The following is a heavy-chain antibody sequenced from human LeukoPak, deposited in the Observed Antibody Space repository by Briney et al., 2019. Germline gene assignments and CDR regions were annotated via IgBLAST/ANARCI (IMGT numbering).Heavy chain of an antibody. CDR3: ARVGNPSNYYYYYMDV. D-gene: IGHD1-14*01. V-gene: IGHV4-39*07. CDR2: FYYSVST. Sequence: SDTLSLICTVSGDSIRSSSYYCGWIRQPPGKVLEWIRSFYYSVSTYYNPSISSRVIISVDTFKNEFSLKLSSVTAADTAVYYCARVGNPSNYYYYYMDVWGKGTTVTVSS. CDR1: GDSIRSSSYY. J-gene: IGHJ6*03.